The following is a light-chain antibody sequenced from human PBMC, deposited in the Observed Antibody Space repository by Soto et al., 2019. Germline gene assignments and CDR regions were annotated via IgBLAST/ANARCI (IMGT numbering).Light chain of an antibody. CDR3: SSYTSSSTL. J-gene: IGLJ1*01. V-gene: IGLV2-11*01. CDR1: SSDVGGYNY. CDR2: DVS. Sequence: QAALTQPRSVSGSPGQSVTISCTGTSSDVGGYNYVSWYQQHPGKAPKLMIYDVSNRPSGVPNRFSGSKSGNTASLTISGLQAEDEADYYCSSYTSSSTLFGTGTKVTVL.